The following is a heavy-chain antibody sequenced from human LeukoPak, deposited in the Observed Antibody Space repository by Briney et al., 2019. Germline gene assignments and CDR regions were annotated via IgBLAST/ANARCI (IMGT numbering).Heavy chain of an antibody. V-gene: IGHV1-8*01. CDR2: MNPNSGNT. D-gene: IGHD6-13*01. J-gene: IGHJ6*02. CDR3: ARNLGYSSSWYGGYYYYGMDV. Sequence: ASVKVSCKASGYTFTSYDINWVRQATGQGLEWMGWMNPNSGNTGYAQKFQGRVTMTRNTSISTAYMELSSLRSEDTAVYYCARNLGYSSSWYGGYYYYGMDVWGQGTTVTVSS. CDR1: GYTFTSYD.